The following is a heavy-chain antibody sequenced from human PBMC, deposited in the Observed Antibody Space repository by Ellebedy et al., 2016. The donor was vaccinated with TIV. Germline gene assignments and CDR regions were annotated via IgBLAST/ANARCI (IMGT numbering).Heavy chain of an antibody. CDR3: AKDLGDSSASQDYWYYYYGLDV. J-gene: IGHJ6*02. Sequence: GGSLRLSXAVSGFTFISYGMNWVRQAPGKGLEWVSAISGSGVRTYYADSVKGRFTISRDNSKNTLYLQMNRLRAEDTATYYCAKDLGDSSASQDYWYYYYGLDVWGQGTTVTVSS. D-gene: IGHD6-19*01. CDR1: GFTFISYG. V-gene: IGHV3-23*01. CDR2: ISGSGVRT.